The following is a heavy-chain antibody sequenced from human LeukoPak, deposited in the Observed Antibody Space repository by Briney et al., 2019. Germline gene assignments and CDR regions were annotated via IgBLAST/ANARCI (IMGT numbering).Heavy chain of an antibody. D-gene: IGHD3-10*01. CDR1: GLSASINY. V-gene: IGHV3-53*01. Sequence: GGSLRLSCAASGLSASINYMSWVRQAPGKGLEWVSVIYSGGTTDYVDSVKGRFTISRDNSKNTLFLQMNSLRAEDTAVYYCARVPGAYGSGTYYVWAQGTRVTVSS. J-gene: IGHJ4*02. CDR3: ARVPGAYGSGTYYV. CDR2: IYSGGTT.